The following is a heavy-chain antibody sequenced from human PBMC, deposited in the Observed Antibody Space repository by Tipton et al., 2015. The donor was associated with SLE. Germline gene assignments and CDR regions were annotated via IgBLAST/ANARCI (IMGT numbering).Heavy chain of an antibody. D-gene: IGHD2-15*01. J-gene: IGHJ3*02. Sequence: TLSLTCTVSGGSISSGTKYWNWIRQTAGKGLEWVGRIFTNGTTNYNPSLKSRVTMSLDTPKNKFSLRLSSVTAADTAVYYCARDPKTPDAFDIWGQGTMVTVSS. V-gene: IGHV4-61*02. CDR3: ARDPKTPDAFDI. CDR2: IFTNGTT. CDR1: GGSISSGTKY.